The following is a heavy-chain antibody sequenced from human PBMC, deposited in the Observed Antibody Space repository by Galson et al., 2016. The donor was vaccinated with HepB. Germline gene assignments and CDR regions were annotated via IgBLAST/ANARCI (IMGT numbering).Heavy chain of an antibody. Sequence: SLRLSCAASGFAFSDYGMNWVRQAPGKGLDWVSYISPTSGTIYYADSVKGRFTISRDNAKKSLYLQMNSLRDEDTALYFCARDYPEVGAYCGGDCADFGSWGQGSLVTVSS. CDR2: ISPTSGTI. CDR3: ARDYPEVGAYCGGDCADFGS. D-gene: IGHD2-21*02. V-gene: IGHV3-48*02. J-gene: IGHJ4*02. CDR1: GFAFSDYG.